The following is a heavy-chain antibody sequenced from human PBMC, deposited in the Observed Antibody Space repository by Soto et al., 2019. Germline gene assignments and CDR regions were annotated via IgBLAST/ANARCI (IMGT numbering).Heavy chain of an antibody. CDR1: GYTFTSYA. CDR3: ASGDIVVVPAASPRYYYYGMDV. V-gene: IGHV1-3*01. D-gene: IGHD2-2*01. Sequence: GASVKVSCKASGYTFTSYAMHWVRQAPGQRLEWMGWINAGNGNTKYSQKFQGRVTITRDTSASTAYMELSSLRSEDTAVYYCASGDIVVVPAASPRYYYYGMDVWGQGTTVTVSS. J-gene: IGHJ6*02. CDR2: INAGNGNT.